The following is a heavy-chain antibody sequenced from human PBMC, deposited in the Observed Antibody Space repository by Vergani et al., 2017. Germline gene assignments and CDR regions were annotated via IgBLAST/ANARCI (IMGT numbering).Heavy chain of an antibody. CDR2: IYYSGST. CDR1: GGSISSYY. D-gene: IGHD2/OR15-2a*01. V-gene: IGHV4-59*01. Sequence: QVQLQESGPGLVKPSETLSLTCTVSGGSISSYYWSWNRQPPGKGLEWIGYIYYSGSTNYNPSLKSRVTISVDTSKNQFSLKLSSVTAADTAVYYCARDLLGMDVWGQGTTVTVSS. CDR3: ARDLLGMDV. J-gene: IGHJ6*02.